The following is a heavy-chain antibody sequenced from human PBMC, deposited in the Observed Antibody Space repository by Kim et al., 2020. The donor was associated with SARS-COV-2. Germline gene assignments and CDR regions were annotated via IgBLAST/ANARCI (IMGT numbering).Heavy chain of an antibody. CDR2: I. CDR3: ARGPNYSPFDY. V-gene: IGHV3-48*03. D-gene: IGHD4-4*01. J-gene: IGHJ4*02. Sequence: IYYDDAVRGRFTISRDNDKNSLYQQMNSLRAEDTAVYYCARGPNYSPFDYWGQGTLVTVSS.